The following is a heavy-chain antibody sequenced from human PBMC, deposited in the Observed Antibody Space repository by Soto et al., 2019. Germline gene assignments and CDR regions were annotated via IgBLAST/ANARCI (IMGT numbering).Heavy chain of an antibody. CDR3: AREPYYYDSSGYYRRNYFDY. Sequence: PGESLKISCKASGYTFTGYWIGWVRQMPGKGLEWMGIIYPGDSDTRYSPSFQGQVTISADKSISTAYLQWSSLKASDTAMYYCAREPYYYDSSGYYRRNYFDYWGQGTLVTVSS. D-gene: IGHD3-22*01. CDR2: IYPGDSDT. V-gene: IGHV5-51*01. CDR1: GYTFTGYW. J-gene: IGHJ4*02.